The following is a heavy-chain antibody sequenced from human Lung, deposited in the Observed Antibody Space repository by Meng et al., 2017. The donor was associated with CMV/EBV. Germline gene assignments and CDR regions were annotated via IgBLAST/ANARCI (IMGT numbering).Heavy chain of an antibody. CDR2: ISNSGST. Sequence: SXTLSLTCTVSGGSISTYYWNWLRQLPGKGLEWIGYISNSGSTDYNPSLKSRVTISVDTSKNQFSLKLTSVTAADTAVYYCARFDMDVEGYYGMDVWGQGTXVTGYS. V-gene: IGHV4-59*01. CDR3: ARFDMDVEGYYGMDV. J-gene: IGHJ6*01. D-gene: IGHD2-15*01. CDR1: GGSISTYY.